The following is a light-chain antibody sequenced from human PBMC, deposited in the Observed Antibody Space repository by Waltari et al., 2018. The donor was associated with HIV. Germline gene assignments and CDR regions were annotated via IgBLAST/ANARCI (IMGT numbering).Light chain of an antibody. J-gene: IGKJ3*01. CDR2: WAS. Sequence: DIVMTQSPDSLAVSLGERATINCKSSQSVLYSSNNKNYLAWYQQKLGQPPKLLIYWASTRESGVPDRFSGSGYGTDFTLTISSLQAEDVAVYYCQQYYSTPLTFGPGTKVDIK. CDR3: QQYYSTPLT. CDR1: QSVLYSSNNKNY. V-gene: IGKV4-1*01.